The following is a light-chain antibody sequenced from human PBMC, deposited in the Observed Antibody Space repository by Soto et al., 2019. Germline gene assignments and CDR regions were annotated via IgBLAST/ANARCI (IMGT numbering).Light chain of an antibody. CDR1: QSVSSS. CDR3: QQRRNWPRT. V-gene: IGKV3-11*01. Sequence: EMVLTQSPATLSLSPGERATLSCSASQSVSSSLAWYQQKPGQAPRLLIYDASNRATDIPARFSGSGSGTDFTLTINSLEPEDFAVYYCQQRRNWPRTFGQGNKLEIK. J-gene: IGKJ2*01. CDR2: DAS.